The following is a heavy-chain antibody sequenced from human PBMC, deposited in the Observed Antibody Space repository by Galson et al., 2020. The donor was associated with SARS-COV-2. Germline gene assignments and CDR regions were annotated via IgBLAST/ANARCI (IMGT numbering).Heavy chain of an antibody. Sequence: SQTLSLTCLVSGYSISSGYFWGLIRHPPGAGLACMGSISHSRATLYSPSLRSRLSMSVDTSNNQVSLHLISVTAADTAIYYCAAYSGMRVAPTPLRAYYWGQGTLVTVSS. CDR1: GYSISSGYF. V-gene: IGHV4-38-2*01. D-gene: IGHD2-15*01. CDR2: ISHSRAT. J-gene: IGHJ4*02. CDR3: AAYSGMRVAPTPLRAYY.